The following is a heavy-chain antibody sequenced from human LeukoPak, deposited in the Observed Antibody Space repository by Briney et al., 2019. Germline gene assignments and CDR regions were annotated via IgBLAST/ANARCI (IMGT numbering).Heavy chain of an antibody. J-gene: IGHJ4*02. CDR3: ARRRYYDYTGFFDY. CDR2: TFYTSKWNN. CDR1: GDSVSINSAS. Sequence: SQTLSLTCAISGDSVSINSASWNWFRQSPSRGLEWLGRTFYTSKWNNTYAVSVKSRISINPDTSKNHFSLQLNSVTPEDTAVYYCARRRYYDYTGFFDYWGQGTLVTVSS. V-gene: IGHV6-1*01. D-gene: IGHD3-22*01.